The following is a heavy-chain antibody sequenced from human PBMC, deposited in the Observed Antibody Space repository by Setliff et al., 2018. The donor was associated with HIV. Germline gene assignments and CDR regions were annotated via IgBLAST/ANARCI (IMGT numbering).Heavy chain of an antibody. V-gene: IGHV4-59*11. CDR2: IYTTGST. D-gene: IGHD1-26*01. CDR3: ASGSPFDGFDM. CDR1: GGSMSTHY. Sequence: SETLSLTCTVSGGSMSTHYWSWIRQTPGKGLEWIGHIYTTGSTHYNPSLRSRVTISIDTSKSHFSLRLKSVTAADTALYYCASGSPFDGFDMWGRGTMVTVSS. J-gene: IGHJ3*02.